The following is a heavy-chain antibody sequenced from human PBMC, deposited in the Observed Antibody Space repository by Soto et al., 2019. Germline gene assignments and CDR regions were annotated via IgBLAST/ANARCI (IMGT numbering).Heavy chain of an antibody. V-gene: IGHV1-2*02. D-gene: IGHD1-1*01. CDR1: GYTFTGYY. Sequence: GAAVKVSCKACGYTFTGYYMHWVRQAPGQGLEWMGWTNPNSGGKNYAQKFQGRDTMTRDTSISTAYMELSRLRSVDTAVYYCWRVFTTVPPHAFDIGSQGTMVTVSS. CDR3: WRVFTTVPPHAFDI. CDR2: TNPNSGGK. J-gene: IGHJ3*02.